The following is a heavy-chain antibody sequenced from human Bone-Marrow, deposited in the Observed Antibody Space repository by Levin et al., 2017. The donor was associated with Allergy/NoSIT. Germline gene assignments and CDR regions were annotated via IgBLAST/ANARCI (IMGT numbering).Heavy chain of an antibody. CDR2: INPNSAAS. D-gene: IGHD6-13*01. Sequence: GESLKISCKASGYTFSGYDMHWVRLAPGQGLEWMGWINPNSAASKYAQKFQGRLTLTRDTSLSTAYMELTWLRSDDTAVYYCARRPTSSWYVDSWGQGTLVTVSS. V-gene: IGHV1-2*02. CDR3: ARRPTSSWYVDS. J-gene: IGHJ4*02. CDR1: GYTFSGYD.